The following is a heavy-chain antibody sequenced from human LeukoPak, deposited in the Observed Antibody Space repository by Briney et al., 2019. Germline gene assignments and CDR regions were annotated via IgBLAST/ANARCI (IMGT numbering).Heavy chain of an antibody. CDR2: INHSGST. Sequence: PSETLSLTCAAYGGSFSGYYWSWIRQPPGKGLEWIGEINHSGSTNYNPSLKSRVTISVDTSKNQFSLKLSSVTAADTAVYYCARSRFGVVVPASRYGMDVWGQGTTVTVSS. J-gene: IGHJ6*02. V-gene: IGHV4-34*01. CDR3: ARSRFGVVVPASRYGMDV. D-gene: IGHD2-2*01. CDR1: GGSFSGYY.